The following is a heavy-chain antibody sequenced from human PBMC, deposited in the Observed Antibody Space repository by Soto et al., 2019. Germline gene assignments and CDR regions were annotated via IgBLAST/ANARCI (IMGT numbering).Heavy chain of an antibody. V-gene: IGHV3-30*18. CDR2: ISYDGSNK. CDR3: AKLLRYSYGHHPFDY. D-gene: IGHD5-18*01. J-gene: IGHJ4*02. Sequence: GGSLRLSCAASGFTFSSYGMHWVRQAPGKGLEWVAVISYDGSNKYYADSVKGRFTISRDNSKNTLYLQMNSLRAEDTAVYYCAKLLRYSYGHHPFDYCGQXTLVTVSS. CDR1: GFTFSSYG.